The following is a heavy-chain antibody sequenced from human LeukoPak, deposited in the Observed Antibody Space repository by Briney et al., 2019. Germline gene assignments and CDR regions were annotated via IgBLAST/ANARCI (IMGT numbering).Heavy chain of an antibody. V-gene: IGHV3-74*03. CDR2: LRSSGNGT. CDR1: GFNFSSHW. D-gene: IGHD3-10*01. CDR3: VRGREVRGRSMDV. J-gene: IGHJ6*04. Sequence: GGSLRLSCAASGFNFSSHWMHWVRQAPGKGLVWVSRLRSSGNGTTYADSVKGRFTISRDNAKNTLFLQMNSLRIEDTAVYYCVRGREVRGRSMDVWGKGTTVIVSP.